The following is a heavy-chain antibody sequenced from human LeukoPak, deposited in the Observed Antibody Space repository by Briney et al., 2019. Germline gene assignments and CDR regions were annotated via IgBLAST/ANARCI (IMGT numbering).Heavy chain of an antibody. Sequence: GGSLRLSCAASGFTFSSYSMNSVRQAPGKGLEWLSYISSSSSTIYYADSVKGRFTISRDNAKNSLYLQMNSLRAEDTAVYYCARNYYDSSGSYRRAFDIWGQGTMVTVSS. CDR1: GFTFSSYS. J-gene: IGHJ3*02. CDR3: ARNYYDSSGSYRRAFDI. V-gene: IGHV3-48*01. D-gene: IGHD3-22*01. CDR2: ISSSSSTI.